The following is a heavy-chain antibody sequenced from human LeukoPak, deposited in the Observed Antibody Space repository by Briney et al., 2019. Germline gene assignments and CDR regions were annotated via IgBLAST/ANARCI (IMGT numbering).Heavy chain of an antibody. CDR2: ISYDGSNK. V-gene: IGHV3-30*18. CDR3: AKPSITIFGVVINHFDY. D-gene: IGHD3-3*01. CDR1: GFTFSSYG. J-gene: IGHJ4*02. Sequence: GGSLRLSCAASGFTFSSYGMHWVRQAPGKGLERVAVISYDGSNKYYADSVKGRFTISRDNSKNTLYLQMNSLRAEDTAVYYCAKPSITIFGVVINHFDYWGQGTLVTVSS.